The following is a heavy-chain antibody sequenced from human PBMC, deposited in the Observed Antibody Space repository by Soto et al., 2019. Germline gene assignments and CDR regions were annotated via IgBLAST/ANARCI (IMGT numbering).Heavy chain of an antibody. CDR1: GSTFTSDD. D-gene: IGHD3-3*01. V-gene: IGHV1-8*01. CDR3: ARGQFLEWRDYYYYYMEV. CDR2: MNPNSGNT. J-gene: IGHJ6*03. Sequence: ASVKVSCKAAGSTFTSDDISCVRQAPGQGLEWMGWMNPNSGNTGYAQKFQGRVTMTRNTSISTAYMELSSLRSEDTAVYYCARGQFLEWRDYYYYYMEVWGKGTTVTVSS.